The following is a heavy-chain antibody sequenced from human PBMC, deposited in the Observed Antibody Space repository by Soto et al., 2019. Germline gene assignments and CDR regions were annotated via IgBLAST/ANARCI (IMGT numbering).Heavy chain of an antibody. V-gene: IGHV3-15*07. CDR1: GCTFSTYV. J-gene: IGHJ3*02. CDR2: IKSKKDGGAT. CDR3: TTDAQWGI. D-gene: IGHD7-27*01. Sequence: GGSLRLSCAASGCTFSTYVMHWVRQAPGKGLEWVGRIKSKKDGGATEYSATVKDRFTISRDDSKDTLYLQMNSLKTEDTAMYYCTTDAQWGIWGQGTMVTVSS.